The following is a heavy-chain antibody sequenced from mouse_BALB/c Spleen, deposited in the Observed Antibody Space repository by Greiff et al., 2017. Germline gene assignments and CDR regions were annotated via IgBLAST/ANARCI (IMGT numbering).Heavy chain of an antibody. Sequence: EVMLVESGGGLVQPGGSRKLSCAASGFTFSSFGMHWVRQAPEKGLEWVAYISSGSSTIYYADTVKGRFTISRDNPKNTLFLQMTSLRSEDTAMYYCARFGGNAMDYWGQGTSVTVSS. J-gene: IGHJ4*01. V-gene: IGHV5-17*02. CDR3: ARFGGNAMDY. CDR2: ISSGSSTI. CDR1: GFTFSSFG.